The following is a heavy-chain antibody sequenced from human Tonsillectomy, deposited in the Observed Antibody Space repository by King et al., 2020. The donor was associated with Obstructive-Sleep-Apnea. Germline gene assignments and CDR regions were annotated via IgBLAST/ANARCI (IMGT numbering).Heavy chain of an antibody. CDR3: AHSRFSSSLWGMDV. V-gene: IGHV2-5*02. D-gene: IGHD6-13*01. CDR1: GFSLSSSGVG. CDR2: IYWDDDK. J-gene: IGHJ6*02. Sequence: TLKESGPTLVKPTQTLTLTCTFSGFSLSSSGVGVGWIRQPPGKALEWLALIYWDDDKRYSPSLKSRVTITKDTSKNQVVLPMTNMDPVDTATYYCAHSRFSSSLWGMDVWGQGTTVTVSS.